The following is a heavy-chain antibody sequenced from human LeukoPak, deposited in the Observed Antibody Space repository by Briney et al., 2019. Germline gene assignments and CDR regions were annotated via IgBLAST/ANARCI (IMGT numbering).Heavy chain of an antibody. J-gene: IGHJ5*02. CDR3: ATSSYSSSSS. CDR1: GLTFTNYW. V-gene: IGHV3-7*01. D-gene: IGHD6-6*01. CDR2: INHDASEK. Sequence: GGSLRLSCTASGLTFTNYWMIWVRQAPGKGLEWVANINHDASEKYYVGSVEGRFTISRDNAKNTLFLQMNSLRAEDTGVYYCATSSYSSSSSWGQGTLVTVSS.